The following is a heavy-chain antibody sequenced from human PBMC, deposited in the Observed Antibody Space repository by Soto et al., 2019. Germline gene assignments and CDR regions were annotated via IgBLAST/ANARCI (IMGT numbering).Heavy chain of an antibody. Sequence: SETLSLTCRVSGGSLTSTTYYWAWIRQPPGRGLEWLGSIYYSGSTFYNPSLKSRGTISIDVSKTQFSLKLRAVTAADTAIYYCARQPDFPGIAVSGKGYFDYWVQGTLVTVSS. CDR3: ARQPDFPGIAVSGKGYFDY. V-gene: IGHV4-39*01. J-gene: IGHJ4*02. CDR1: GGSLTSTTYY. D-gene: IGHD6-19*01. CDR2: IYYSGST.